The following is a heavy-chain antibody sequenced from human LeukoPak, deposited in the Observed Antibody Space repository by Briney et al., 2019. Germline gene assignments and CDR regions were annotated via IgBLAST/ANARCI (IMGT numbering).Heavy chain of an antibody. CDR3: ASGGCSSTSCYAAFDI. CDR2: ISSNGGST. J-gene: IGHJ3*02. CDR1: GFTFSSCA. V-gene: IGHV3-64*01. D-gene: IGHD2-2*01. Sequence: GGSLRLPCAASGFTFSSCAMHWVRQAPGKGLEYVSAISSNGGSTYYANSVKGRFTISRDNSKNTLYLQMGSLRAEDMAVYYCASGGCSSTSCYAAFDIWGQGTMVTVSS.